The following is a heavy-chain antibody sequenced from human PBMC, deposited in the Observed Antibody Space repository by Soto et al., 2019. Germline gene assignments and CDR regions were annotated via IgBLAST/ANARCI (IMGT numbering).Heavy chain of an antibody. V-gene: IGHV4-34*01. CDR3: ARAAGSYYKSGMDV. J-gene: IGHJ6*02. CDR2: INHSGST. Sequence: LSLTCAVYGGSFSGYYWSWIRQPPGKGLEWIGEINHSGSTNYNPSLKSRVTISVDTSKNQFSLKLSSVTAADTAVYYCARAAGSYYKSGMDVWGQGTTVTVSS. CDR1: GGSFSGYY. D-gene: IGHD3-10*01.